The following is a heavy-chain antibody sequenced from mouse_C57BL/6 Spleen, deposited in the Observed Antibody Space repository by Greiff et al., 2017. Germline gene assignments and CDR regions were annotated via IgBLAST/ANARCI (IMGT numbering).Heavy chain of an antibody. CDR2: INYDGSST. J-gene: IGHJ1*03. D-gene: IGHD1-1*01. CDR3: ARDLTTDWYFDV. CDR1: GFTFSDYY. Sequence: EVKLVESEGGLVQPGSSMKLSCTASGFTFSDYYMAWVRQVPEKGLEWVANINYDGSSTYYLDSLKSRFIISRDNAKNILYLQMSSLKSEDTATYYCARDLTTDWYFDVWGTGTTVTVSS. V-gene: IGHV5-16*01.